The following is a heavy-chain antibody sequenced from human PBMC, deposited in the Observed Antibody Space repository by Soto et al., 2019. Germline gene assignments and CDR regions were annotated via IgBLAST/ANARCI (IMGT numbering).Heavy chain of an antibody. Sequence: EVQLVESGGGLLQPGGSLRLSCAASGFTFSNFEMNWVRQAPGKGLEWLSYISSSGGTMYYADSVKGRFTISRDNAQNSLYLQMNSLRAEDTAVYYCARDGHWFDPWGQGTLVTVSS. CDR1: GFTFSNFE. V-gene: IGHV3-48*03. CDR2: ISSSGGTM. CDR3: ARDGHWFDP. J-gene: IGHJ5*02.